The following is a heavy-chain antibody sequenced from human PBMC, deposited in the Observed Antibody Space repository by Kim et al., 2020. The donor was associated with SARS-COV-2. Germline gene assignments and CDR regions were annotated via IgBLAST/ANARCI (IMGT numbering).Heavy chain of an antibody. CDR2: T. Sequence: TFYEDSVKGRFTISRDNCKSTLFLQMNSLRAEDTAVYYCAKVAWGADYGLWGQGTMVTVSS. J-gene: IGHJ3*01. V-gene: IGHV3-23*01. CDR3: AKVAWGADYGL. D-gene: IGHD2-21*01.